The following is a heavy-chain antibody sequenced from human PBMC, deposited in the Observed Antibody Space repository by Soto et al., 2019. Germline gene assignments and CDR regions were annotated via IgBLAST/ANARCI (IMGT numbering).Heavy chain of an antibody. CDR2: IKSKTDGGTT. V-gene: IGHV3-15*07. CDR3: TTGIAVAKFYYYYYGMDV. J-gene: IGHJ6*02. D-gene: IGHD6-19*01. Sequence: GGSLRLSCAASGFTFSNAWMNWVRQAPGKGLEWVGRIKSKTDGGTTDYAAPVKGRFTISRDDSKNTLYLQMNSLKTEDTAVYYCTTGIAVAKFYYYYYGMDVWGQGTTVTVSS. CDR1: GFTFSNAW.